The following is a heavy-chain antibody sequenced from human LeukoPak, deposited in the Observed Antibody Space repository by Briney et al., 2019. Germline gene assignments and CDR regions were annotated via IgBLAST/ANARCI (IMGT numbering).Heavy chain of an antibody. CDR3: ARDKEYVVVPAAIRGVYYFDY. CDR1: GYIFTFYG. J-gene: IGHJ4*02. V-gene: IGHV1-18*01. Sequence: ASVKVSCKASGYIFTFYGINWVRQAPGQGLEWMAWIGPNNDSANYAQKFQGRVTVTTDTSTSTAYMELRSLRSDDTAVYYCARDKEYVVVPAAIRGVYYFDYWGQGTLITVSS. CDR2: IGPNNDSA. D-gene: IGHD2-2*02.